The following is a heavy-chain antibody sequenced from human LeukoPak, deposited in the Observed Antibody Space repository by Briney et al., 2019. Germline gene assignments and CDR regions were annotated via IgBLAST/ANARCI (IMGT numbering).Heavy chain of an antibody. Sequence: SETLSLTYTVSGGSISRYSWSWIRQPAGKGLEWLGRLYTSGITKYNPSLKSRVTMSVDTSKNQFSLRLSSVIVADTAVYYCARMLSAYFDYRGQGILVTVSS. CDR2: LYTSGIT. CDR3: ARMLSAYFDY. V-gene: IGHV4-4*07. CDR1: GGSISRYS. D-gene: IGHD2-8*01. J-gene: IGHJ4*02.